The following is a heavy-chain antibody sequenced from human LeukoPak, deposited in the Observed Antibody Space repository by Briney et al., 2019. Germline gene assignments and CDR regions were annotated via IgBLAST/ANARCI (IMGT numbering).Heavy chain of an antibody. J-gene: IGHJ4*02. CDR1: GFTFSSYA. CDR3: AKDRTGNEPYYFDF. CDR2: ISGSGGST. V-gene: IGHV3-23*01. D-gene: IGHD1-14*01. Sequence: PGGSLRLSCAASGFTFSSYAMTWVRQAPGRGLEWVSDISGSGGSTYYADSVKGRFTVSRDNSKTTLYLQMHSLRAEDTAVYYCAKDRTGNEPYYFDFWGQGTLVIASS.